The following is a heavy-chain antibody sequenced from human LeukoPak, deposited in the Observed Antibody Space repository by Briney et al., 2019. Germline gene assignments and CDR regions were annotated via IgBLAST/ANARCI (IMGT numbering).Heavy chain of an antibody. CDR1: GFTFSSYA. Sequence: GGSLRLSCAASGFTFSSYAMSWVRQAPGKGLEWVSSISSSSSYIYYADSVKGRFTISRDNAKNSLYLQMNSLRAEDTAVYYCARDLLLWFGELLNTFDYWGQGTLVTVSS. CDR2: ISSSSSYI. J-gene: IGHJ4*02. V-gene: IGHV3-21*01. CDR3: ARDLLLWFGELLNTFDY. D-gene: IGHD3-10*01.